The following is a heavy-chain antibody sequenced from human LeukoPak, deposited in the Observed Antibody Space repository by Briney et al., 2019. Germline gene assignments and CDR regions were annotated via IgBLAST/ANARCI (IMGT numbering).Heavy chain of an antibody. CDR3: VRDGHYHNSAFDP. J-gene: IGHJ5*02. D-gene: IGHD2/OR15-2a*01. CDR1: GFTFRTYW. Sequence: PGGSLRLSCAASGFTFRTYWMHWVRQAPGKGLVWVSRISPDGITTTYADSAKGRFTISRDNAKNTLYLQMNSLRVEDTAVYYRVRDGHYHNSAFDPWGQGTLVTVSS. CDR2: ISPDGITT. V-gene: IGHV3-74*01.